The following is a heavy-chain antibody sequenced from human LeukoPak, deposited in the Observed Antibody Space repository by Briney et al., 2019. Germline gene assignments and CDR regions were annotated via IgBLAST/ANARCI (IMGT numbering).Heavy chain of an antibody. CDR1: GDSVSSKSAA. CDR2: TYYRSNWYN. Sequence: SQTLSLTCAISGDSVSSKSAAWNWIRQSPSRGLQWLGRTYYRSNWYNDYAESVKSRISINPDTSKNQFSLQLNSVTPEDTAVYFCTRARLHHNYGSGTSFDYWGQGTLVTVSS. D-gene: IGHD3-10*01. J-gene: IGHJ4*02. CDR3: TRARLHHNYGSGTSFDY. V-gene: IGHV6-1*01.